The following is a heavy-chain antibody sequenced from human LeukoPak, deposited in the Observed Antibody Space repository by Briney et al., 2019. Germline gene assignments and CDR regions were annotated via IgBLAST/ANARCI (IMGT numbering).Heavy chain of an antibody. Sequence: GGSLRLSCAASGFTFSSYSMNWVRQAPGKGLEWVSPINSSSSYIYYVDSVKGRFTISRDNTKNSLYLQMNSLRAEDTAVYYCARAQWFGELLSTYVDVWGKGTTVTVSS. CDR1: GFTFSSYS. CDR2: INSSSSYI. D-gene: IGHD3-10*01. J-gene: IGHJ6*03. V-gene: IGHV3-21*01. CDR3: ARAQWFGELLSTYVDV.